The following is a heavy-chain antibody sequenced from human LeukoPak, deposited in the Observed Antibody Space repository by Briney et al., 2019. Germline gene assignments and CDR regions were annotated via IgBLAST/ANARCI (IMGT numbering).Heavy chain of an antibody. V-gene: IGHV4-61*01. CDR3: ARLGVGAYGNFDY. D-gene: IGHD1-26*01. Sequence: SETLSLTCTVSGGSISSSSYYWSWIRQPPGKGLEWIGYIYYSGSTNYNPSLKSRVTISVDTSKNQFSLKLSSVTAADTAVYYCARLGVGAYGNFDYWGQGTLVTVSS. CDR2: IYYSGST. J-gene: IGHJ4*02. CDR1: GGSISSSSYY.